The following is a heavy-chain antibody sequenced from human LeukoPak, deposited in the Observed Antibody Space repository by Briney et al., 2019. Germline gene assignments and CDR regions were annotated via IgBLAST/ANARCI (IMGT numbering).Heavy chain of an antibody. D-gene: IGHD1-26*01. CDR3: ARDPYSGSYGDYYYYYMVD. V-gene: IGHV3-30*04. CDR1: GFTFSSYA. CDR2: ISYDGSNK. J-gene: IGHJ6*03. Sequence: GGSLRLSCASSGFTFSSYAMHWVRQAPGQGLEWVAAISYDGSNKYYADSVKGRVTISRDNSKSTLYLQMNSLRAEDTAVYYCARDPYSGSYGDYYYYYMVDWGKGTTVTISS.